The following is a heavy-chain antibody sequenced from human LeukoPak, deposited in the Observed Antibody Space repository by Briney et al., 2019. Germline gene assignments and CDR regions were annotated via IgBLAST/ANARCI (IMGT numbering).Heavy chain of an antibody. CDR3: ARVWTPYRNDAFDI. D-gene: IGHD3/OR15-3a*01. CDR2: ISSSSSYI. Sequence: KTGGSLRLSCAASGFTFSSYAMSWVRQAPGKGLEWVSSISSSSSYIYYADSVKGRFTISRDNAKNSLYLQMNSLRAEDTAVYYCARVWTPYRNDAFDIWGQGTMVTVSS. V-gene: IGHV3-21*01. J-gene: IGHJ3*02. CDR1: GFTFSSYA.